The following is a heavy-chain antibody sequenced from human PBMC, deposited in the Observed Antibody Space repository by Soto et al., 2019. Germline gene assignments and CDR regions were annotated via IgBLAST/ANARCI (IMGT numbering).Heavy chain of an antibody. CDR3: AHHPFVGLGSYSFDY. J-gene: IGHJ4*02. CDR2: IYWDDDK. V-gene: IGHV2-5*02. D-gene: IGHD3-10*01. Sequence: QITLKESGPTLVRPTQTLTLTCTFSGFSLTTSGVGVGWIRQPPGKALEWLAVIYWDDDKRYSSSLKSRLTSXKDXSXPQVVLTMTNRDPVDTATYYWAHHPFVGLGSYSFDYWGQGTLVTVSS. CDR1: GFSLTTSGVG.